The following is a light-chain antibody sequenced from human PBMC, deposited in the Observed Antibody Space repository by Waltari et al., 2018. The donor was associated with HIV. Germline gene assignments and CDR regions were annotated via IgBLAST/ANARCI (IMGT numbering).Light chain of an antibody. Sequence: SYVLTQATSVSAAPGQTASISRGGAKIGTNSVHWYQQKPGQAPVLDVYDDSDRPSGIPERVSGFNSGNTATLTISRVEAGDEADYDCQGRHSKSVHVGFGGGTKVTVL. CDR1: KIGTNS. V-gene: IGLV3-21*02. CDR3: QGRHSKSVHVG. J-gene: IGLJ2*01. CDR2: DDS.